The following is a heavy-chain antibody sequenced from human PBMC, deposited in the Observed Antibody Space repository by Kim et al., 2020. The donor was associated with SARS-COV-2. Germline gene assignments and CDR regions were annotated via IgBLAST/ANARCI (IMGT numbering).Heavy chain of an antibody. CDR3: ARGSDRRLWFGELLFFFDY. Sequence: GGSLRLSCAASGFTFSSYWMHWVRQAPGKGLVWVSRINSDGSSTSYADSVKGRFTISRDNAKNTLYLQMNSLRAEDTAVYYCARGSDRRLWFGELLFFFDYWGQGTLVTVSS. V-gene: IGHV3-74*01. D-gene: IGHD3-10*01. J-gene: IGHJ4*02. CDR2: INSDGSST. CDR1: GFTFSSYW.